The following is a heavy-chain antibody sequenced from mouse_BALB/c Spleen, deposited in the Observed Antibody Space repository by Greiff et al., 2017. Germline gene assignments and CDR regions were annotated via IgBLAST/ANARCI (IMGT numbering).Heavy chain of an antibody. CDR2: INPYNDGT. V-gene: IGHV1-14*01. Sequence: EVQGVESGPELVKPGASVKMSCKASGYTFTSYVMHWVKQKPGQGLEWIGYINPYNDGTKYNEKFKGKATLTSDKSSSTAYMELSSLTSEDSAVYYCAGGDYGSSYVAMDYWGQGTSVTVSS. CDR1: GYTFTSYV. J-gene: IGHJ4*01. D-gene: IGHD1-1*01. CDR3: AGGDYGSSYVAMDY.